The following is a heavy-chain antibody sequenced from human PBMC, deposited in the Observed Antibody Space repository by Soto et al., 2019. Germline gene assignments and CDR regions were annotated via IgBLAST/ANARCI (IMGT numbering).Heavy chain of an antibody. J-gene: IGHJ6*02. D-gene: IGHD3-22*01. V-gene: IGHV1-69*11. Sequence: QVQLVQSGAEVKKPGSSVKVSCKASGGTFSSYAISWVRQAPGQGLEWMGGIIPILGTANYAQKFQGRVTITADESTSTAYMELSSLRSEDTAVYYCARGTGSSGYPRSLYYYYGMDVWGQGTTVIVSS. CDR1: GGTFSSYA. CDR3: ARGTGSSGYPRSLYYYYGMDV. CDR2: IIPILGTA.